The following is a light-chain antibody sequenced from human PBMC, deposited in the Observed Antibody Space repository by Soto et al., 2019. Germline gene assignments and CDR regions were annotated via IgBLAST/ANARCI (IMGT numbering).Light chain of an antibody. V-gene: IGKV3-15*01. CDR3: QQYANWPRT. CDR1: QSVSNK. J-gene: IGKJ1*01. CDR2: AAY. Sequence: EIVMTQSPATLSVSPGERATLSCRASQSVSNKLVWYQQKPGQAPRLLIYAAYTRATGIPARFSGSGSETEFTLTISSLQSEDLAVYYCQQYANWPRTFGQGTKVDIK.